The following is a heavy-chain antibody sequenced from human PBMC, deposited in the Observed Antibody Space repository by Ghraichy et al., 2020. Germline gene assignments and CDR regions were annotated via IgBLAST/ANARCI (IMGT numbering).Heavy chain of an antibody. CDR3: ARHSMKRYDFWSGYPSDGDAFDI. CDR1: GYSFTSYW. V-gene: IGHV5-51*01. J-gene: IGHJ3*02. CDR2: IYPGDSDT. D-gene: IGHD3-3*01. Sequence: GESLNISCKGSGYSFTSYWIGWVRQMPGKGLEWMGIIYPGDSDTRYSPSFQGQVTISADKSISTAYLQWSSLKASDTAMYYCARHSMKRYDFWSGYPSDGDAFDIWGQGTMVTVSS.